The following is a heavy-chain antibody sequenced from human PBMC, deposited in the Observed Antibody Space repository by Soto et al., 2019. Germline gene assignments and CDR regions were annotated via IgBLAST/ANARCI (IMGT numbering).Heavy chain of an antibody. D-gene: IGHD3-16*01. CDR2: INYRGTT. J-gene: IGHJ4*02. V-gene: IGHV4-31*03. CDR1: GGSITDGDYY. Sequence: QVQLQESGPGLVRPSQTLSLTCTVSGGSITDGDYYWNWIRQHPGKGLEWIGYINYRGTTFYNPSLKSRVLISVETSKNQFSLNLSSVTAADTAVYFCARDAPGGAPYWGQGTLVTVSS. CDR3: ARDAPGGAPY.